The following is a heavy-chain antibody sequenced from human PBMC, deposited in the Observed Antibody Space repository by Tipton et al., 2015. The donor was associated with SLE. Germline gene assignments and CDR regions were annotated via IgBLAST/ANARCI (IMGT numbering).Heavy chain of an antibody. CDR3: ARLHGYSYGLHWSDP. J-gene: IGHJ5*02. D-gene: IGHD5-18*01. CDR1: GGSVTCRSKY. CDR2: IYYTGTTT. Sequence: TLSLTCTVSGGSVTCRSKYWAWLRPPPGKGPEWIGGIYYTGTTTYYKSFLKSRVTMSVDTSKNQFSLRLTSVKAADTAVYYCARLHGYSYGLHWSDPWRQGTLISVSS. V-gene: IGHV4-39*07.